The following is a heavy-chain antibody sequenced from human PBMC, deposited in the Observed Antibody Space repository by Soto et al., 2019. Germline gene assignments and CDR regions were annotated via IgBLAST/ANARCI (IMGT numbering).Heavy chain of an antibody. CDR2: ISSSVSTL. Sequence: LRLSCAASGFTFSEYYMTWIRQAPGKGLEWVSYISSSVSTLYYADSVKGRFTISRDNAKSSLYLQMNSLRAEDTAIYYCARGSPYDILTGYNWYYFDYWGHGTLVTVSS. J-gene: IGHJ4*01. CDR1: GFTFSEYY. V-gene: IGHV3-11*01. CDR3: ARGSPYDILTGYNWYYFDY. D-gene: IGHD3-9*01.